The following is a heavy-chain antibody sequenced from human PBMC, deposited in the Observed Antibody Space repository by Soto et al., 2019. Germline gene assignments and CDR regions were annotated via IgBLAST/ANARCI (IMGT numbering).Heavy chain of an antibody. J-gene: IGHJ3*02. CDR3: ARGGGVGVAGSAAFDM. Sequence: QLHLVQSGAVVKKPGASVTVSCSASGYPVTAYYMHWVRQAPGRGLEWMGGINPATGAAKYTQTFQGRFIMARDTSTSTVFMELSGLTSEDTAGFYCARGGGVGVAGSAAFDMWGQGTLVTVSS. V-gene: IGHV1-2*02. CDR1: GYPVTAYY. CDR2: INPATGAA. D-gene: IGHD3-3*01.